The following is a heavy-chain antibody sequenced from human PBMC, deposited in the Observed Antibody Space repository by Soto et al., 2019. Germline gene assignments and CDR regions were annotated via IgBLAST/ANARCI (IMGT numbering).Heavy chain of an antibody. D-gene: IGHD3-3*01. CDR2: ISYDGSNK. V-gene: IGHV3-30-3*01. CDR3: ARDQRSWYDFWSGYYYNWFDP. Sequence: PGGSLRLSCAASGFTFSSYAMHWVRQAPGKGLEWVAVISYDGSNKYYADSVEGRFTISRDNSKNTLYLQMNSLRAEDTAVYYCARDQRSWYDFWSGYYYNWFDPWGQGTLVTVSS. CDR1: GFTFSSYA. J-gene: IGHJ5*02.